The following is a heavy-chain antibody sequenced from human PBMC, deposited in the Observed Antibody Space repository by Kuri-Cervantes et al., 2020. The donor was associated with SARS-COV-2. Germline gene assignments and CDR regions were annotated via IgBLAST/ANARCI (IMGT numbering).Heavy chain of an antibody. CDR3: ARDQSGSYYFGYFDY. Sequence: ASVKVSCKASGYTFTSYYMHWVRQAPGQGLEWMGIINPSGGSASYAQKFQGRVTMTRDTSTSTVYMELSSLRSEDTAVYYCARDQSGSYYFGYFDYWGQGTLVTVSS. J-gene: IGHJ4*02. CDR2: INPSGGSA. CDR1: GYTFTSYY. D-gene: IGHD1-26*01. V-gene: IGHV1-46*01.